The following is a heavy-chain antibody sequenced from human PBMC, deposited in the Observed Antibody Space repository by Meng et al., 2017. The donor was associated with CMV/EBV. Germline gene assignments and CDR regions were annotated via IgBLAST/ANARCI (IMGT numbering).Heavy chain of an antibody. CDR1: GFTFSTYA. V-gene: IGHV3-30*04. Sequence: GESLKISCAASGFTFSTYAMHWVRQAPGKGLEWVAVISYDGSNEYYADSVKGRFTIYRDNSKNTLYLQMNSLRAEDTAVYYCARTRDVLRFLEWLLPIDYWGQGTLVTVSS. CDR2: ISYDGSNE. J-gene: IGHJ4*02. D-gene: IGHD3-3*01. CDR3: ARTRDVLRFLEWLLPIDY.